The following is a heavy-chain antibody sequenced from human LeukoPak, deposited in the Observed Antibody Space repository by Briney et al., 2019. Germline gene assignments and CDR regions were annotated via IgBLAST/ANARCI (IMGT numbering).Heavy chain of an antibody. J-gene: IGHJ5*02. V-gene: IGHV4-31*03. Sequence: SETLSLTCTASGGSISSGGYYWSWIRQHPGKGLEWIGYIHHSGSTYYNPSLKSRLIISLDTSKNQFSLKLNSVTAADTAVYYCANYGSGSYRFDPWGQGTLVTVSS. CDR2: IHHSGST. CDR3: ANYGSGSYRFDP. CDR1: GGSISSGGYY. D-gene: IGHD3-10*01.